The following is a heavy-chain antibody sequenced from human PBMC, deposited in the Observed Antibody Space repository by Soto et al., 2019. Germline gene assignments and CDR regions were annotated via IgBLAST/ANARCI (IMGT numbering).Heavy chain of an antibody. CDR2: IYYSGIT. Sequence: QVQLQESGPGLVKPSETLSLTCTVSGGSISSYYWSWIRQPPGKGLEWIGYIYYSGITNYNSSLKSRVTISVDTSKNQFSLKLSSVTAADTAVYYCARGPPRWEVLRFFDYWGQGTLVTVSS. CDR1: GGSISSYY. V-gene: IGHV4-59*01. J-gene: IGHJ4*02. CDR3: ARGPPRWEVLRFFDY. D-gene: IGHD1-26*01.